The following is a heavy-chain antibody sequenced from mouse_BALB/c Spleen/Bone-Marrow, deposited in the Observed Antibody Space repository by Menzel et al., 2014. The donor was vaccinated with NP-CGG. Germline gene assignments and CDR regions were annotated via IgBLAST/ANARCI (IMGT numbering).Heavy chain of an antibody. J-gene: IGHJ4*01. CDR1: GFTFSSLG. CDR3: ARKDYFGYAAMDY. V-gene: IGHV5-17*02. CDR2: ISGGSSII. D-gene: IGHD1-2*01. Sequence: EVKVVESGGGLVQPGGSRKLSCAASGFTFSSLGVHWVRQAPEKGLEWVAYISGGSSIIYYADTVKGRFTISRDNPKNTLFLQMTSLRSEDTAIYYCARKDYFGYAAMDYWGQGTSVTVSS.